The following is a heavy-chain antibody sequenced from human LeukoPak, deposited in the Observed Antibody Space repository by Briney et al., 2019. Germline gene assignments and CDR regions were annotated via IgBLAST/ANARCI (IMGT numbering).Heavy chain of an antibody. CDR1: GGSISSGDYY. D-gene: IGHD2-15*01. CDR2: IYYSGST. V-gene: IGHV4-30-4*08. J-gene: IGHJ3*02. Sequence: SQTLSLTCTVSGGSISSGDYYWSWIRQPPGKGLEWIGYIYYSGSTYYNPSLKSRVTISVDTSKNQFSLKLSSVTAADTAVYYCARLGYCSGGSCQRYAFDIWGQGTMVTVSS. CDR3: ARLGYCSGGSCQRYAFDI.